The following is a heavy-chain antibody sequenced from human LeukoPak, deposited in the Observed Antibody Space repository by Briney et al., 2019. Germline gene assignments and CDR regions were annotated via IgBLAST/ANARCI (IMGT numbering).Heavy chain of an antibody. V-gene: IGHV4-59*01. CDR2: IYYSGST. CDR1: GGAFSSYY. CDR3: ARDQYSSSWSSNWFDP. J-gene: IGHJ5*02. D-gene: IGHD6-13*01. Sequence: PSETLSLTCAVYGGAFSSYYWSWIRQPPGKGLEWIGYIYYSGSTNYNPSLKSRVTISVDTSKNQFSLKLSSVTAADTAVYYCARDQYSSSWSSNWFDPWGQGTLVTVSS.